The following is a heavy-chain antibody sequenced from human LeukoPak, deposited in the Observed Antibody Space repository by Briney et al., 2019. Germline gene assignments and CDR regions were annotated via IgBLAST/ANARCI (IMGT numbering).Heavy chain of an antibody. CDR1: GFTFDDYA. D-gene: IGHD1-26*01. CDR2: ISWNSGSI. CDR3: AKDISFVGATPGFDY. Sequence: GGSQRLSCAASGFTFDDYAMHWVRQAPGKGLEWVSGISWNSGSIGYADSVKGRFTISRDNAKNSLYLQMNSLRAEDTALYYCAKDISFVGATPGFDYWGQGTLVTVSS. V-gene: IGHV3-9*01. J-gene: IGHJ4*02.